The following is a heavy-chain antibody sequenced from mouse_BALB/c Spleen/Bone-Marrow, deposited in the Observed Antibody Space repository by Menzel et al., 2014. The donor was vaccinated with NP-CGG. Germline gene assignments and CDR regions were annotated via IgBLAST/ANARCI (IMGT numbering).Heavy chain of an antibody. CDR3: ARAPGTWYFDY. CDR2: SRNKANDYTT. D-gene: IGHD3-3*01. CDR1: GFTFSDFY. V-gene: IGHV7-1*02. J-gene: IGHJ2*01. Sequence: EVQGVESGGGLVQPGGSLRLSCATSGFTFSDFYMEWVRQPPGKRLEWIAVSRNKANDYTTEYSASVKGRFIVSRDTSQSILYLQMNALRAEDTAIYYCARAPGTWYFDYWGQGTTLTVSS.